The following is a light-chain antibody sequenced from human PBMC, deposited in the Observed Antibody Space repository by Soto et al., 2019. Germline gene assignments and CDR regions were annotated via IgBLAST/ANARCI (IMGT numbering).Light chain of an antibody. J-gene: IGKJ4*01. CDR1: QDITNY. V-gene: IGKV1-33*01. CDR2: DAS. CDR3: QQYDYLPLT. Sequence: DIQMTQSPSSLSASVGDRVTITCQARQDITNYLNWYQQKPGKAPQLLIYDASNLETGVPSRFSGSGSGTDFTFTISSLQPEDIATYYCQQYDYLPLTFGGGHKVAIE.